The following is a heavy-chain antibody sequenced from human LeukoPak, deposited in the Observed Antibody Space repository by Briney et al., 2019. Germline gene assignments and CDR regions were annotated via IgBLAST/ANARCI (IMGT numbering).Heavy chain of an antibody. V-gene: IGHV1-46*01. CDR1: GYTFTNYY. CDR2: SNPTGGRT. D-gene: IGHD1-26*01. J-gene: IGHJ4*02. Sequence: ASVKVSCKASGYTFTNYYIHWVRQAPGQGLEWMGVSNPTGGRTTYAQKFQGRVTMTGDTSTSTVYMELSRLRSEDTAVYYCARELSGSYCDYWGQGTLVTVSS. CDR3: ARELSGSYCDY.